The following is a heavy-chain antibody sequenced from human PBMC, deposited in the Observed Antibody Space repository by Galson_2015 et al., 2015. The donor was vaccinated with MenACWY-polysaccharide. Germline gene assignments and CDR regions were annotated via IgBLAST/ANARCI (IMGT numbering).Heavy chain of an antibody. CDR3: ARDRVDVPVIEAHTIFDY. Sequence: SLRLSCAASGFTFSSHWMHWVRQAPGEGRGWVSRINSDARIINYADTVKGRFTISRDNAKKTLYLEMNSLRAEDTAIYFCARDRVDVPVIEAHTIFDYWGQGVLVTVSS. D-gene: IGHD2-2*01. CDR2: INSDARII. J-gene: IGHJ4*02. CDR1: GFTFSSHW. V-gene: IGHV3-74*01.